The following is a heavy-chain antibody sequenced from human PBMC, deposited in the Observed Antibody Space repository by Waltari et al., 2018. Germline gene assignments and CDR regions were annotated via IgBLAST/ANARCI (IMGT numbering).Heavy chain of an antibody. CDR2: ITTDETNT. Sequence: EVQVVESGGGLVQPGGSLRLSCVASGFTFSSHWMHWVRPVSGKGLGWVSRITTDETNTAYADAVKGRFTVSRDNAKNTVYLQMTSVRAEDTGIYYCARDRGTATPLDPWGQGTVVTVSS. J-gene: IGHJ5*02. CDR3: ARDRGTATPLDP. V-gene: IGHV3-74*03. D-gene: IGHD3-10*01. CDR1: GFTFSSHW.